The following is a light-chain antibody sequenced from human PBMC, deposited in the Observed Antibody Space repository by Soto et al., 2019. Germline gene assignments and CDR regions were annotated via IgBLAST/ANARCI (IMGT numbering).Light chain of an antibody. V-gene: IGLV2-23*02. CDR3: CSYAGSSIFVV. J-gene: IGLJ2*01. CDR2: EDS. CDR1: SSDVGSYNL. Sequence: QSALAQPASVSGSPGQSITISCTGSSSDVGSYNLVSWYQQHPGKAPKLMIYEDSQRPSGVSNRFSGSKSGNTASLTISGLQAEDEADYCCCSYAGSSIFVVFGGGTKVTVL.